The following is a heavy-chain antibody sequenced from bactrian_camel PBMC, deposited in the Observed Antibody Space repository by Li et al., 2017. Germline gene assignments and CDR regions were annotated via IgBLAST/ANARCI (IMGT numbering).Heavy chain of an antibody. CDR3: AEGRGLLVVSGFGS. CDR2: IHSSGRS. Sequence: QMVESGGGPVLPGGSLRLSCAASGNTDSAVCMAWFRQAPGREREGVAVIHSSGRSSYDDSVKGRFTISEDNAKNRLYLQMNSLKPEDTAVYYCAEGRGLLVVSGFGSWGQGTQVTVS. J-gene: IGHJ6*01. V-gene: IGHV3S53*01. CDR1: GNTDSAVC. D-gene: IGHD1*01.